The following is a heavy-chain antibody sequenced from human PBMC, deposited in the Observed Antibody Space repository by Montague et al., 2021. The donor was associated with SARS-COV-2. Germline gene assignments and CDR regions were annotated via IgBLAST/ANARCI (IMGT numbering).Heavy chain of an antibody. J-gene: IGHJ6*02. V-gene: IGHV4-39*01. CDR3: ARLMTTVSYYYGMDV. CDR2: IYYSGST. D-gene: IGHD4-17*01. CDR1: GFTFSSYSMN. Sequence: LRLSCAASGFTFSSYSMNWVRQAPGKGLEWIGSIYYSGSTYYNPSLKSRVTISVDTSKNQFSLKLSSVTAADTAVYYCARLMTTVSYYYGMDVWGQGTTVTVSS.